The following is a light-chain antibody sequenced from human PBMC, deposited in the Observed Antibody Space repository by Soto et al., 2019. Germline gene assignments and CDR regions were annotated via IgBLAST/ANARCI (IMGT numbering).Light chain of an antibody. CDR3: QQSYSTPLT. V-gene: IGKV1-39*01. CDR2: AAS. J-gene: IGKJ4*01. Sequence: DIQMTQSLSSVSASVGDRVTITCRASQSISSYLNWYQQKPGKAPKLLIYAASSLQSGVPSRFSGSGSGTDFTLTISSLQPEDFATYYCQQSYSTPLTFGGGTKVDIK. CDR1: QSISSY.